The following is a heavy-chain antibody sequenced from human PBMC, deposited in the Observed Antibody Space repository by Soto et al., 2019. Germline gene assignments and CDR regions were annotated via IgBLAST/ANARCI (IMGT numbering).Heavy chain of an antibody. D-gene: IGHD5-12*01. V-gene: IGHV3-73*01. CDR1: GFTFSGSA. CDR3: TRGYSGYDYSYYFGY. J-gene: IGHJ4*02. Sequence: EVQLVESGGGLVQPGGSLKLSCAASGFTFSGSAMHWVRQASGKGLEWVGRIRSKANSYATAYAASVKGRFTISRDDSKNTAYLQMNSLKTEDTAVYYCTRGYSGYDYSYYFGYWGQGTLVTVSS. CDR2: IRSKANSYAT.